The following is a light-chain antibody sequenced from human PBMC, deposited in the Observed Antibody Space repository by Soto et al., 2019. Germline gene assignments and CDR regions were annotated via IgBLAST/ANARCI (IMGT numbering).Light chain of an antibody. CDR1: QSISSW. J-gene: IGKJ2*01. V-gene: IGKV1-5*01. CDR3: QQYNSYSSFT. CDR2: DAS. Sequence: DIQMTQSPSTLYASVGDRVTITCRASQSISSWLAWYQQKPGKAPKVLIYDASSLESGVPSRFSGSGYGTEFTLTISSLQPDDFATYYCQQYNSYSSFTFGQGTKLEIK.